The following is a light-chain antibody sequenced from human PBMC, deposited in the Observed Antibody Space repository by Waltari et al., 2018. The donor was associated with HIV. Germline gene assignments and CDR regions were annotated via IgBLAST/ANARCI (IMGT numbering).Light chain of an antibody. CDR1: QSVLYSSNNKNY. CDR3: QQYYSTPHS. J-gene: IGKJ2*03. Sequence: DIVMTQSPDSLAVSLGERATINCQSSQSVLYSSNNKNYLAWYQQKPGQPPKLLIYWASTRESGVPDRFSCSGSGTDFTLTISSLQAEDVAVYYCQQYYSTPHSFGQGTKLEIK. CDR2: WAS. V-gene: IGKV4-1*01.